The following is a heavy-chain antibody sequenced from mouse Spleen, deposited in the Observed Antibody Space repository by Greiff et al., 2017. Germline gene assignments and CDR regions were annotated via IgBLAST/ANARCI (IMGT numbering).Heavy chain of an antibody. J-gene: IGHJ2*01. CDR2: IHPNSGST. V-gene: IGHV1-64*01. CDR1: GYTFTSYW. CDR3: ARERVTTALDY. D-gene: IGHD1-2*01. Sequence: QVQLQQPGAELVKPGASVKLSCKASGYTFTSYWMHWVKQRPGQGLEWIGMIHPNSGSTNYNEKFKSKATLTVDKSSSTAYMQLSSLTSEDSAVYYCARERVTTALDYWGQGTTLTVSS.